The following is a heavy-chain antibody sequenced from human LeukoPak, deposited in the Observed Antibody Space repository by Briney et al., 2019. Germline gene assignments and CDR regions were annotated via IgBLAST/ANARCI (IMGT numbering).Heavy chain of an antibody. CDR2: INPSGIST. Sequence: ASVKVSCKSSGYIFTNHYMHWVRQAPGQGLEWMGLINPSGISTLYAEKFRGRVTITADESTSTAYMELSSLRSEDTAVYYCARDWGSGSYFSILDYWGQGTLVTVSS. V-gene: IGHV1-46*01. J-gene: IGHJ4*02. CDR3: ARDWGSGSYFSILDY. CDR1: GYIFTNHY. D-gene: IGHD1-26*01.